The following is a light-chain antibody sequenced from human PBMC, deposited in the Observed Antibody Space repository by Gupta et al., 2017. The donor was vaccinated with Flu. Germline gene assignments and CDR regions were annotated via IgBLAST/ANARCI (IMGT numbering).Light chain of an antibody. CDR3: LLSYGGAYV. J-gene: IGLJ1*01. Sequence: QTVVTQTPPLTVSPGGAVTLTCASSTGAVTSGYYPNWFQQKPGQAPRALIYNTDNNHSSTPALFAGYPVGGKAALTLSGVQPDDDADYYCLLSYGGAYVFGTGTKVTVL. V-gene: IGLV7-43*01. CDR2: NTD. CDR1: TGAVTSGYY.